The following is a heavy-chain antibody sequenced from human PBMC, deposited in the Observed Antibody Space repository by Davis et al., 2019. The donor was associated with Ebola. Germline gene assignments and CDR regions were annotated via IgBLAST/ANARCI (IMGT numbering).Heavy chain of an antibody. J-gene: IGHJ4*02. CDR1: GFTFSDYY. V-gene: IGHV3-11*01. CDR3: VRGSPMGFREIPPF. Sequence: GESLKISCAASGFTFSDYYMSWIRQAAGKGLEWVSYISSSGSIIYYADSVKGRFTISRDNAKNSVYLQMNSLRAEDTAVYYCVRGSPMGFREIPPFWGQGILVTVSS. CDR2: ISSSGSII. D-gene: IGHD3-10*01.